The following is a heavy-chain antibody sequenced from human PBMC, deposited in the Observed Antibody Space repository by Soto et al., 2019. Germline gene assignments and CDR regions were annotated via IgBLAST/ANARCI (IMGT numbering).Heavy chain of an antibody. D-gene: IGHD3-10*01. V-gene: IGHV4-59*08. Sequence: QVQLQESGPGLVKPSETLSLTCTVSGGSISSYYWSWIRQPPGKGLEWIGYIYYSGSTNYNPSLKSRVTISVDTSKNQFSLKLRSVTAADTAVYYCARHQDYYGSGSFNYWGQGTLVTVSS. CDR1: GGSISSYY. CDR3: ARHQDYYGSGSFNY. J-gene: IGHJ4*02. CDR2: IYYSGST.